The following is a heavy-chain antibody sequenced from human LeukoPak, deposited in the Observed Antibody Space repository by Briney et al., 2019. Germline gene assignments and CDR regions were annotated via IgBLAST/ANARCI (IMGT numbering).Heavy chain of an antibody. V-gene: IGHV3-74*01. Sequence: GGSLRLSCAASGFTLSSYWMHWVRQAPGKGLVWVSRISSDGTITNYADPVKGRFTISRDNAKNTLYLQMNSLRVEDTAVYYCARFSPPPSWGQGTLVTVSS. CDR3: ARFSPPPS. CDR1: GFTLSSYW. J-gene: IGHJ4*02. CDR2: ISSDGTIT.